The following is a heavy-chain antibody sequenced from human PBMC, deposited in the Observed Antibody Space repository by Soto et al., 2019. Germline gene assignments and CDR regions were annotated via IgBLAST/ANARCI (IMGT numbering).Heavy chain of an antibody. J-gene: IGHJ4*02. V-gene: IGHV1-69*13. CDR3: ASLSGYYYEGPGY. Sequence: GASVKVSCKASGYTFTGYAISWVRQAPGQGLEWMGGIIPTFGTANYAQKFQGRVTITADESTSTAYMELSSLRSEDTAVYYCASLSGYYYEGPGYWGQGTLVTVSS. D-gene: IGHD3-22*01. CDR2: IIPTFGTA. CDR1: GYTFTGYA.